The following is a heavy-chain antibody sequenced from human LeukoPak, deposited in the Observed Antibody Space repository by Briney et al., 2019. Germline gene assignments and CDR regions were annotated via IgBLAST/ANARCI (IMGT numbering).Heavy chain of an antibody. CDR2: INPNSGGT. CDR1: GYTFTGYY. Sequence: GASVKVSCKASGYTFTGYYMHWVRQAPGQGLEWMGWINPNSGGTNYAQKFQGWVTMTRDTSISTAYVELSRLRSDDTAVYYCASTYGDYQDAFDIWGQGTMVTVSS. CDR3: ASTYGDYQDAFDI. D-gene: IGHD4-17*01. J-gene: IGHJ3*02. V-gene: IGHV1-2*04.